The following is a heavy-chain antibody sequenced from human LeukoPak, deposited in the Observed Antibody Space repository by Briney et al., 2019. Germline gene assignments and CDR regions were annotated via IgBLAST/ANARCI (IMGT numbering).Heavy chain of an antibody. D-gene: IGHD4-11*01. J-gene: IGHJ4*02. CDR2: IHYSGST. CDR1: GGSIRSDY. Sequence: SETLSLTCTVSGGSIRSDYWSWVRQPPGKGLEWIGYIHYSGSTNYNASLKSRVTISVDMSKNQFSLKLSSVTAADTAIYYCAKYGHYNFDYWGQGTLVTVSS. CDR3: AKYGHYNFDY. V-gene: IGHV4-59*01.